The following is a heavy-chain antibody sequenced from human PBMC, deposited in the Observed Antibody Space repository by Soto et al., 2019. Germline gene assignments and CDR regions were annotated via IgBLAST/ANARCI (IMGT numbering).Heavy chain of an antibody. CDR2: MNPNSGNT. Sequence: QVQLVQSGAEVKKPGASVKVSCKASGYTFTSYDINWVRQATGQGLEWMGWMNPNSGNTGYAQKFQGRVTMTRNNSLSTAYMELSSLRSEDTAVYYCATTGHFWSGFDYWGQGTLVTVSS. J-gene: IGHJ4*02. D-gene: IGHD3-3*01. V-gene: IGHV1-8*01. CDR3: ATTGHFWSGFDY. CDR1: GYTFTSYD.